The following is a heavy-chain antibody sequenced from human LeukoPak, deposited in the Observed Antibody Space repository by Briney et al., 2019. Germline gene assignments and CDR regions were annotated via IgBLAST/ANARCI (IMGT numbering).Heavy chain of an antibody. V-gene: IGHV3-74*01. J-gene: IGHJ4*02. Sequence: GGSLRLSCAASGFSFNNYWMHWVRQAPGKGLMWVSRINRDGSGTTSVDSVKGRFTISRDNAKNTMYLQMSSLRAEDTAVYYCARGLDYYNPLDYWGQGTLVTVSS. CDR2: INRDGSGT. D-gene: IGHD3-10*01. CDR3: ARGLDYYNPLDY. CDR1: GFSFNNYW.